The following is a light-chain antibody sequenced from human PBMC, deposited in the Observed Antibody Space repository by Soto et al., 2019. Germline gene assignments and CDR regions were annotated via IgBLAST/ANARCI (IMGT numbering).Light chain of an antibody. V-gene: IGLV2-14*01. Sequence: QSALTQPASVSGSPGQSITISCTGTSSDVGLYDYVSWYQQHPGKAPQLMIYAVSNRPSGVSNSFSDSKSGNTASLFISGLQAEDEADYYCSSYTSDSSYVFGSGTKVTVL. CDR1: SSDVGLYDY. CDR3: SSYTSDSSYV. CDR2: AVS. J-gene: IGLJ1*01.